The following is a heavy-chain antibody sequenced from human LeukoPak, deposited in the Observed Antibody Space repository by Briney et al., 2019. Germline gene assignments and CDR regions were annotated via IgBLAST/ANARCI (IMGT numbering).Heavy chain of an antibody. CDR2: IYHSGST. CDR1: GGSISSSNW. J-gene: IGHJ4*02. D-gene: IGHD1-26*01. V-gene: IGHV4-4*02. Sequence: SGTLSLTCAVSGGSISSSNWWSWVRQSPGRGLEWIGEIYHSGSTNYNPSLKSRVTISVDKSKNQSSLKLTSVTAADTAVYYCASGSGSYYPFDYWGQGTLVTVSS. CDR3: ASGSGSYYPFDY.